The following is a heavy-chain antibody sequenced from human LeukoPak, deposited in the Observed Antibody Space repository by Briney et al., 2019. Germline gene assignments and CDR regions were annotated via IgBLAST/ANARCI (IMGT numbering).Heavy chain of an antibody. CDR3: AKDGDSNRYDLYFYYMDL. J-gene: IGHJ6*03. CDR1: GYTFTDYY. V-gene: IGHV1-2*02. CDR2: INPNRGAT. Sequence: ASVKVSCKTSGYTFTDYYMHWVRQAPGQGLEWMGWINPNRGATNYAQKFQGRVTMTRDTSISTAYMELSGLRSDDTAVYYCAKDGDSNRYDLYFYYMDLWGTGTTVTVSS. D-gene: IGHD4-11*01.